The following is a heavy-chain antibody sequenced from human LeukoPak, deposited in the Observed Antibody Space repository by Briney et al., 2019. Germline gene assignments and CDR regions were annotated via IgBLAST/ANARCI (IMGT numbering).Heavy chain of an antibody. CDR2: FYTSGST. CDR1: GGSISSDDYY. V-gene: IGHV4-61*02. J-gene: IGHJ4*02. Sequence: PSETLSLTCTVSGGSISSDDYYWSWIRQPAGKGLEWVGRFYTSGSTNYNPSLKSRVTISVDKSKNQFSLKLSSVTAADTAVYYCARGSGGATGGKFDYWGQGTLVTVSS. CDR3: ARGSGGATGGKFDY. D-gene: IGHD1-26*01.